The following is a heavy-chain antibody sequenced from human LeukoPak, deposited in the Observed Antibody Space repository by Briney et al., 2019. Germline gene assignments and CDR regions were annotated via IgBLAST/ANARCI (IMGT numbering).Heavy chain of an antibody. CDR2: IWYDGSNK. V-gene: IGHV3-33*08. J-gene: IGHJ6*02. D-gene: IGHD3-10*01. CDR3: ASPGTVNYGMDV. Sequence: GGSLRLSCAASGLTFSSYGMHWVRQAPGKGLEWVAVIWYDGSNKYYADSVKGQFTISRDNSKNTLYLQMNSLRAEDTAVYYCASPGTVNYGMDVWGQGTTVTVSS. CDR1: GLTFSSYG.